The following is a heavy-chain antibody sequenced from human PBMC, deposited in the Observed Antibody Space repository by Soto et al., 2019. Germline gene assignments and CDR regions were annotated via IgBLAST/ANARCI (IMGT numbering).Heavy chain of an antibody. J-gene: IGHJ4*02. CDR1: GGSVSSSFFY. Sequence: SETLSLTCTVFGGSVSSSFFYWSWVRQPPGQRLEWIGYIYYTGTTNYNPSLASRVAMSVDTSKKQFTLNLRSLTAADTARYYCARVTTSSGWSLFDSWGQGMLVTVS. D-gene: IGHD6-13*01. CDR2: IYYTGTT. V-gene: IGHV4-61*01. CDR3: ARVTTSSGWSLFDS.